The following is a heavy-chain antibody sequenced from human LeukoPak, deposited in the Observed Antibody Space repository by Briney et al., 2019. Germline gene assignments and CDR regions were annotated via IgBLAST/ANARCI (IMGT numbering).Heavy chain of an antibody. Sequence: SGPTLVKPTQTLTLTCTFSGFSLSTSGVGVGWIRQPPGKALEWLAVIYWDDDKRYSPSLKSRLTITKDTSKNQVVLTMTNMDPVDTDTYYCGHRGSRAGFDYWGQGTLVTVSS. D-gene: IGHD6-25*01. J-gene: IGHJ4*02. CDR2: IYWDDDK. CDR1: GFSLSTSGVG. CDR3: GHRGSRAGFDY. V-gene: IGHV2-5*02.